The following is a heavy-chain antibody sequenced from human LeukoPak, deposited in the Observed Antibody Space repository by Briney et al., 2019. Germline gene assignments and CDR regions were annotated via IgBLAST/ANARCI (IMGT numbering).Heavy chain of an antibody. CDR2: MYHSGSA. CDR1: GGSISSSNW. J-gene: IGHJ3*02. CDR3: ARVAGATHAFDI. Sequence: PSGTLSLTCAVSGGSISSSNWWSWVRQPPNKGLEWIGEMYHSGSAIYNPSLKSRVTISVDKSKNQFSLKLSSVTAADTAVYYCARVAGATHAFDIWGQGTMVTVSS. V-gene: IGHV4-4*02.